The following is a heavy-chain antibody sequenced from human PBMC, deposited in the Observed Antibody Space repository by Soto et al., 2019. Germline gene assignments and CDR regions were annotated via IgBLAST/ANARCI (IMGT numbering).Heavy chain of an antibody. V-gene: IGHV4-34*01. CDR1: GGSFSGYS. J-gene: IGHJ4*02. D-gene: IGHD1-26*01. Sequence: SETLSLTCAVYGGSFSGYSWTWIRQSPGKGLEWIGQINDGGSANYNPSLKSRVTISVDTSNNEFFLEPSSVTAADTAVYYCARGLFSETHYSGGWYFFDYWGQGTLVTVSS. CDR2: INDGGSA. CDR3: ARGLFSETHYSGGWYFFDY.